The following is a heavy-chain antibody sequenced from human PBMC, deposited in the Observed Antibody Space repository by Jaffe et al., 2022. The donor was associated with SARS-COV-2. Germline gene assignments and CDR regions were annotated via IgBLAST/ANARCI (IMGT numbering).Heavy chain of an antibody. CDR3: AKEDGSYYFAY. J-gene: IGHJ4*02. CDR2: ISYDGSNK. V-gene: IGHV3-30*18. D-gene: IGHD1-26*01. CDR1: GFTFSSYG. Sequence: QVQLVESGGGVVQPGRSLRLSCAASGFTFSSYGMHWVRQAPGKGLEWVAVISYDGSNKYYADSVKGRFTISRDNSKNTLYLQMNSLRAEDTAVYYCAKEDGSYYFAYWGQGTLVTVSS.